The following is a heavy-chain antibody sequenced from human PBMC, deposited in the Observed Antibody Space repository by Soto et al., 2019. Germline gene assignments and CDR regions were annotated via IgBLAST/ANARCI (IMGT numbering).Heavy chain of an antibody. D-gene: IGHD4-17*01. Sequence: QCGGSVRLYCAASGFTFSSYTMSWVRQAPGKGLEWVSAISGSGGSTYYADSVKGRFTISRDNSKNTLYLQMNSLRAEDTAVYYCAKDHDYGDYGHYYGMDVWGQGTTVTVSS. J-gene: IGHJ6*02. CDR3: AKDHDYGDYGHYYGMDV. CDR1: GFTFSSYT. CDR2: ISGSGGST. V-gene: IGHV3-23*01.